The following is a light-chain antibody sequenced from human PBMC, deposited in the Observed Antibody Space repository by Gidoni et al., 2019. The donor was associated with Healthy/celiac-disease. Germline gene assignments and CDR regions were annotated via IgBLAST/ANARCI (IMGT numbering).Light chain of an antibody. CDR1: QGISSY. CDR3: QQYYSYPWT. V-gene: IGKV1-8*01. J-gene: IGKJ1*01. Sequence: IRLTQSPSSFSASTGDRVTITCRASQGISSYLAWYQQKPGKAPKLLIYAASTLQSGVPSRFSGSGSGTDFTLTISCLQSEDFATYYCQQYYSYPWTFGQGTKVEIK. CDR2: AAS.